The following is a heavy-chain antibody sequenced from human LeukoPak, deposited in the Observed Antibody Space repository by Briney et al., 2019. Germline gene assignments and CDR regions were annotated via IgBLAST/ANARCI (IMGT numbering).Heavy chain of an antibody. Sequence: SPSLSPTCAVYGGSVSVYYSSWISQQPRNWLEWLGEFNHSGSTNYNPSLKSRVTISVNTSKNQVSLKLSYVTAADTAEYYFARYSGFDYYYYMDVWGKGSTVTVSS. J-gene: IGHJ6*03. CDR3: ARYSGFDYYYYMDV. V-gene: IGHV4-34*01. CDR2: FNHSGST. CDR1: GGSVSVYY. D-gene: IGHD2-21*01.